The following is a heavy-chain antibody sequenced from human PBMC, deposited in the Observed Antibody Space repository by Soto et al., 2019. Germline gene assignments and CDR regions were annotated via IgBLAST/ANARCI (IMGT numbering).Heavy chain of an antibody. J-gene: IGHJ3*02. Sequence: QVQLVQSGAEVKNPGASVKVSCKASGYTFTSYGISWVRQAPGQGLEWMGWISAYNCNTNCAQKRHGRVTMTAETSASTGSRPMLSLRSEDTAVYYCARDRAARPLRDYVFDMWGQGTMVTVSS. V-gene: IGHV1-18*01. CDR1: GYTFTSYG. CDR2: ISAYNCNT. CDR3: ARDRAARPLRDYVFDM. D-gene: IGHD6-13*01.